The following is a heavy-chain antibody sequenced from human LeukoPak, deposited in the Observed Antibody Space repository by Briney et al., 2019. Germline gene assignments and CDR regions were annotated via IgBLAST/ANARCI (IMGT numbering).Heavy chain of an antibody. V-gene: IGHV1-18*01. J-gene: IGHJ5*02. CDR2: ISAYNGNT. D-gene: IGHD2-15*01. Sequence: ASVKVSCKASGYIFTSYGISWVRQAPGQGLEWMGWISAYNGNTNYAQKLQGRVTMTTDTSTSTAYMELRSLRSDDTAVYYCARDRGDFIVVGWFDPWGQGTLVTVSS. CDR1: GYIFTSYG. CDR3: ARDRGDFIVVGWFDP.